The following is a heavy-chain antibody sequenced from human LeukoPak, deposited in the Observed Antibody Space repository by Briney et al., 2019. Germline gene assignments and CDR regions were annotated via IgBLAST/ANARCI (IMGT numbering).Heavy chain of an antibody. CDR3: ARDGHNYNPPYDY. Sequence: GGSLRLSCAASGFTFSSYGMSWVRQAPGKGLEWVANINQDGSEKFYVDSVKGRFTISRDNAKKSVSLQMNSLRAEDTAVYYCARDGHNYNPPYDYWGQGILVTVSS. CDR1: GFTFSSYG. J-gene: IGHJ4*02. V-gene: IGHV3-7*01. CDR2: INQDGSEK. D-gene: IGHD4-11*01.